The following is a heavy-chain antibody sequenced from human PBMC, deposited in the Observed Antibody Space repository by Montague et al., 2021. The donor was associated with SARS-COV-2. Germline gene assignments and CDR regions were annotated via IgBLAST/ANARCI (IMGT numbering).Heavy chain of an antibody. CDR3: ARLGDGVVPSPILGVGPYYSYYYMDV. V-gene: IGHV4-34*01. J-gene: IGHJ6*03. Sequence: SETLSLTCAVHGGSFSTYSWNWIRQPPGKGLEWIAEIHHGGSTNYNPSLKSRVTISADTSKNQFSLKLTSVAAADTAAYYCARLGDGVVPSPILGVGPYYSYYYMDVWGKGTTVTVSS. D-gene: IGHD3-10*01. CDR1: GGSFSTYS. CDR2: IHHGGST.